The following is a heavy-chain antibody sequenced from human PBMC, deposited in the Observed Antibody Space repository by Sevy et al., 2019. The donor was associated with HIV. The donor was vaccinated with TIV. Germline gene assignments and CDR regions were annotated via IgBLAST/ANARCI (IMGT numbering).Heavy chain of an antibody. D-gene: IGHD3-10*01. CDR1: GFTTGFTISDYW. Sequence: GGSLRLSCAASGFTTGFTISDYWMAWVRQAPGKGLEWVANIKEDGTELYYLDSLKGRFTISRDNAKNLLYLQMNSLRAEDTAVYYCARGGYYGYSGLDYWGQGTLVTVSS. CDR2: IKEDGTEL. CDR3: ARGGYYGYSGLDY. V-gene: IGHV3-7*01. J-gene: IGHJ4*02.